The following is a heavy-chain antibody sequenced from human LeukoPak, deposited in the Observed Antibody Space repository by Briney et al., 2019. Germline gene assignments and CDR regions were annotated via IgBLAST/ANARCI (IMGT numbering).Heavy chain of an antibody. Sequence: SETLSLTCAVYGGSFNDYFWTWIRQPPGKGLEWIGEVYNGGSTNYNPSLKSRVIISVDTSKNQFSLRLSSVTAADTAVYYCARGRLGSVVFEGYYYFMDVWGKWTTVTVSS. CDR3: ARGRLGSVVFEGYYYFMDV. CDR1: GGSFNDYF. D-gene: IGHD3-22*01. J-gene: IGHJ6*03. V-gene: IGHV4-34*01. CDR2: VYNGGST.